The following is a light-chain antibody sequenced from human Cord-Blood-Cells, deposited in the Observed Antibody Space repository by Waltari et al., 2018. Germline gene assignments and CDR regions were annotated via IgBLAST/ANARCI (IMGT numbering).Light chain of an antibody. CDR1: PGISSW. Sequence: DIQMTQSPSSVSASVGDRVTITCRASPGISSWLAWHQQKPGKAPKLLMYAASSLQSGVPSRFSGSGSGTEFTLTISSLQPEDFATYYCQQANSFPFTFGPGTKVDIK. V-gene: IGKV1-12*01. J-gene: IGKJ3*01. CDR2: AAS. CDR3: QQANSFPFT.